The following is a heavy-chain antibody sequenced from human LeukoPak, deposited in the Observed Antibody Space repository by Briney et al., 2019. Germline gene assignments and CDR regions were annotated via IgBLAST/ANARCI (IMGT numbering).Heavy chain of an antibody. J-gene: IGHJ4*02. CDR1: GFTFSSYA. V-gene: IGHV3-23*01. Sequence: GGSLRLSSAASGFTFSSYAISWVRQTPGKGLECVSAISVSGGRTYYTHSVKGRFTLSRDNSKNTMYLQMNSLRAEDTAVYYCAYDGLFIVVVPANNFDYWGQGTLVTVSS. D-gene: IGHD2-2*01. CDR3: AYDGLFIVVVPANNFDY. CDR2: ISVSGGRT.